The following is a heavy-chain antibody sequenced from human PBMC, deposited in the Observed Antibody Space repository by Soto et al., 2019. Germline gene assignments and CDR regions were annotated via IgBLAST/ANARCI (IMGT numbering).Heavy chain of an antibody. CDR3: ARGNFKERRYSSSWFLPYFDY. CDR1: GTSMSGHF. D-gene: IGHD6-13*01. J-gene: IGHJ4*02. Sequence: SETLSLTCTVSGTSMSGHFWSWVRQHPGKGLEWIGYIYYSGSTYYNPSLKSRVTISVDTSKNQFSLKLSSVTAADTAVYYCARGNFKERRYSSSWFLPYFDYWGQGTLVTVSS. V-gene: IGHV4-59*06. CDR2: IYYSGST.